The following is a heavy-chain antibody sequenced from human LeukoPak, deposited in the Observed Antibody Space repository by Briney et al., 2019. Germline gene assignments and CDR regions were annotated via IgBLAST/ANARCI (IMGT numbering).Heavy chain of an antibody. Sequence: GGSLRLSCAASGFSLSSYSMNWVRQAPGKGLEWVSSITIISNFIYYADSVKGRFTISRDNAKSSLFLQMNSLGAEDTAVYFCARDGHGDGFLTGYSYFGMDVWGQGTTVTVSS. D-gene: IGHD3-9*01. CDR3: ARDGHGDGFLTGYSYFGMDV. CDR1: GFSLSSYS. V-gene: IGHV3-21*01. J-gene: IGHJ6*02. CDR2: ITIISNFI.